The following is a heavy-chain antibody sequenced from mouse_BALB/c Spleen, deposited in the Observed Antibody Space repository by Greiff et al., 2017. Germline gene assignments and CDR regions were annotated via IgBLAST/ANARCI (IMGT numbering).Heavy chain of an antibody. CDR1: GFTFSSYA. Sequence: EVMLVESGGGLVKPGGSLKLSCAASGFTFSSYAMSWVRQSPEKRLEWVAEISSGGSYTYYPDTVTGRFTISRDNAKNTLYLEMSSLRSEDTAMYYCARGGGYDGDYAMDYWGQGTSVTVSS. D-gene: IGHD2-2*01. CDR3: ARGGGYDGDYAMDY. CDR2: ISSGGSYT. V-gene: IGHV5-9-4*01. J-gene: IGHJ4*01.